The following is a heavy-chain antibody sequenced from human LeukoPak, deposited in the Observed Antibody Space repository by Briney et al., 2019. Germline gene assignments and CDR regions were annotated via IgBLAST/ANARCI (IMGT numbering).Heavy chain of an antibody. CDR1: GFTFSSYA. CDR2: ISGSGGST. V-gene: IGHV3-23*01. CDR3: AKYRGSNGDY. J-gene: IGHJ4*02. D-gene: IGHD2-8*01. Sequence: PGGSLRPSCAASGFTFSSYAMSWVRQAPGKGLEWVSAISGSGGSTYYADSAKGRFTISRDNSENTLYLQMNSLRAEDTAVYYCAKYRGSNGDYWGQGTLVTVSS.